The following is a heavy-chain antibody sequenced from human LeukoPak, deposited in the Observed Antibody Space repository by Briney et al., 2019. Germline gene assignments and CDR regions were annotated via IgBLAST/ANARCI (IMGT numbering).Heavy chain of an antibody. CDR3: AKVALRYFDRTDSAFDV. V-gene: IGHV4-31*03. J-gene: IGHJ3*01. D-gene: IGHD3-9*01. CDR1: GGSISTGGYY. CDR2: IYSSGGSY. Sequence: SQTLSLTCTVSGGSISTGGYYWTWIRQHPGTGLEWIGYIYSSGGSYYYNPSLESRVTISVDTSKNQFSLKLNSVTAADTAVYYCAKVALRYFDRTDSAFDVWGQGTMVTVSS.